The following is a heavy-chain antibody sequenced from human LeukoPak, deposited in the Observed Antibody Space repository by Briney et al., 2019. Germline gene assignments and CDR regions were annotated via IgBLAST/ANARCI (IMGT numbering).Heavy chain of an antibody. V-gene: IGHV1-46*01. Sequence: GASVKVSCKASGYTFSSYYVHWVRQAPGQGLEWMGMIIPSDGFTSYAQKFQGRVTMTRDMSTSTVYMELSSLRSDDTAVYYCARDSSGTYDAFDIWGQGTMVTVSS. CDR3: ARDSSGTYDAFDI. CDR2: IIPSDGFT. CDR1: GYTFSSYY. J-gene: IGHJ3*02. D-gene: IGHD3-10*01.